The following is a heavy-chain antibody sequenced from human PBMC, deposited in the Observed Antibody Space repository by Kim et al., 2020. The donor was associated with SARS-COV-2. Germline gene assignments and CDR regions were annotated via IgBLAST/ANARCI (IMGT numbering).Heavy chain of an antibody. CDR1: GFTFSSYA. V-gene: IGHV3-30*04. J-gene: IGHJ6*02. CDR3: ARDRRFLVRGVIGVSEDYYGMDV. Sequence: GGSLRLSCAASGFTFSSYAMHWVRQAPGKGLEWVAVISYDGSNKYYADSVKGRFTISRDNSKNTLYLQMNSLRAEDTAVYYCARDRRFLVRGVIGVSEDYYGMDVWGQGTTVTVSS. D-gene: IGHD3-10*01. CDR2: ISYDGSNK.